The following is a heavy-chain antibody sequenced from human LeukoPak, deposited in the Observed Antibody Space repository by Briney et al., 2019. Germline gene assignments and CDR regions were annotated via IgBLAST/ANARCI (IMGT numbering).Heavy chain of an antibody. V-gene: IGHV3-21*01. J-gene: IGHJ4*02. CDR1: GFTFSSYS. CDR3: ARDKGPGTGYSSGGDY. Sequence: GGSLRLSCAASGFTFSSYSMNWVRQAPGKGLEWVSSISRRSDYIYYADSVKGRFTISRDNAKNSLYLQMNSLRAEDTAVYYCARDKGPGTGYSSGGDYWGQGTLVTVSS. D-gene: IGHD3/OR15-3a*01. CDR2: ISRRSDYI.